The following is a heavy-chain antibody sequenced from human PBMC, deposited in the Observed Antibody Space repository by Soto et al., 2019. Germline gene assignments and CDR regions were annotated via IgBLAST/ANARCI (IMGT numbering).Heavy chain of an antibody. J-gene: IGHJ6*02. D-gene: IGHD6-13*01. Sequence: GGSLRLSCAASGFTFSSYAMSWVRQAPGKGLEWVSAISGSGGSTYYADSVKGRFTISRDNSKNTLYLQMNSLRAEDTAVYYCANLNLAAAGTIYYYGIDVRAQRTTVTGSS. CDR1: GFTFSSYA. V-gene: IGHV3-23*01. CDR2: ISGSGGST. CDR3: ANLNLAAAGTIYYYGIDV.